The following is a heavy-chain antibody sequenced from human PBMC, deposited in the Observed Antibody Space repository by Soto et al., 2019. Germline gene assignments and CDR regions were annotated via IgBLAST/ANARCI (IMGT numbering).Heavy chain of an antibody. CDR1: GFTFSAYS. CDR2: ISSSDSTI. CDR3: ARDRQRPVPYYYGMDV. V-gene: IGHV3-48*02. D-gene: IGHD6-19*01. Sequence: GGPLRLSCAASGFTFSAYSMNWVRRGPGKGREWVSYISSSDSTIYSADPVKGRFTISRDNAKNSLYLKMNSLRDEDTAVYYCARDRQRPVPYYYGMDVWGQGTTVTVSS. J-gene: IGHJ6*02.